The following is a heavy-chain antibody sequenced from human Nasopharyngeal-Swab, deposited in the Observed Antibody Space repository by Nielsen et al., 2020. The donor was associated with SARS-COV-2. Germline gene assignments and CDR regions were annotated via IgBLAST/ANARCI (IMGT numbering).Heavy chain of an antibody. CDR3: ARHDYGDLITIDS. Sequence: SETLSLTCTVSGGSIRSDDYYWGWIRQPPGKGLEWIGYTYYSGNSYYNPSLKSRVSISVETSKNQFSLKLRSVTAADTALYYCARHDYGDLITIDSWGQGTLVTVSS. CDR2: TYYSGNS. J-gene: IGHJ5*01. D-gene: IGHD4-17*01. CDR1: GGSIRSDDYY. V-gene: IGHV4-30-4*01.